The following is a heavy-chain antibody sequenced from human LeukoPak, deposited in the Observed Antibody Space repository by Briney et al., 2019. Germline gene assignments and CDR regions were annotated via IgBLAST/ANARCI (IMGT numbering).Heavy chain of an antibody. V-gene: IGHV3-23*01. D-gene: IGHD1-1*01. CDR2: VCGSNTDK. Sequence: GGSLTLSCVASGFSFSRNAMNWLRQPPGKGVEGVSGVCGSNTDKSYADSAQGRFTISRDNSQKTVSLVINNLRAEDTAIYYCATHNTMLGISWGQGTLVTVSS. J-gene: IGHJ4*02. CDR3: ATHNTMLGIS. CDR1: GFSFSRNA.